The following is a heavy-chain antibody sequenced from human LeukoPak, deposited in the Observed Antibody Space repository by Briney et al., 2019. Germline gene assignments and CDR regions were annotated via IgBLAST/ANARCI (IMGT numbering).Heavy chain of an antibody. D-gene: IGHD6-13*01. V-gene: IGHV3-30*04. CDR2: ISYDASSK. CDR3: ARGAGGSSGWSTIRYFDW. J-gene: IGHJ4*02. Sequence: PGGSLRLSCAASGFTFSTYAMHWVRQAPYEGLEWVTAISYDASSKYYADSVKGRFTISRDNSKSTLYLQLDSLGVEDTAVYYCARGAGGSSGWSTIRYFDWWGQGTLVTVSS. CDR1: GFTFSTYA.